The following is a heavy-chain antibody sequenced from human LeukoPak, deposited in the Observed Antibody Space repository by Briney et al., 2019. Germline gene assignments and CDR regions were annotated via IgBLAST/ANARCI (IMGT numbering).Heavy chain of an antibody. J-gene: IGHJ4*02. CDR1: GFTVRSNY. CDR3: ASHYGDYSFDY. V-gene: IGHV3-66*04. Sequence: PGGSLRLSCAASGFTVRSNYMSWVRQAPGKGLEWVSVIYSGGNTYYADSVKGRFTISRDNSKNSLYLEMNSLRAEDTALYYCASHYGDYSFDYWGQGTLVTVSS. D-gene: IGHD4-17*01. CDR2: IYSGGNT.